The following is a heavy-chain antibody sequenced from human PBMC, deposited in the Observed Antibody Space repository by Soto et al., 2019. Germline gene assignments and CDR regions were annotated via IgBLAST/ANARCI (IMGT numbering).Heavy chain of an antibody. CDR1: GFHFSDYS. CDR2: ITGSSDII. D-gene: IGHD3-10*01. V-gene: IGHV3-48*02. J-gene: IGHJ4*02. Sequence: GGSLTLSCAASGFHFSDYSMNWVRQAPGKGLEWVSYITGSSDIIYYVDSVKGRFTVSRDNAKNSLYLQMNNLRDEDTAVYYCARTFGSGSYYYHYSDYWGQGTLVTVSS. CDR3: ARTFGSGSYYYHYSDY.